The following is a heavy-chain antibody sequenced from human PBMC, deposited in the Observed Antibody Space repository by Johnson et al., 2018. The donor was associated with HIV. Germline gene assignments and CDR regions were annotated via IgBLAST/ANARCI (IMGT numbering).Heavy chain of an antibody. Sequence: QVQLVESGGGLVKPGGSLRLSCVASGFTFSDYYMSWIRQAPGKGLEWVSYIRSSGTTISSADSVQGRFTTSRDNAKNSLYLQMNSLRAEDTAVYYCARSKDCSVGTCPDAFDIWGQGTLVMVSS. D-gene: IGHD2-15*01. CDR3: ARSKDCSVGTCPDAFDI. CDR2: IRSSGTTI. J-gene: IGHJ3*02. CDR1: GFTFSDYY. V-gene: IGHV3-11*04.